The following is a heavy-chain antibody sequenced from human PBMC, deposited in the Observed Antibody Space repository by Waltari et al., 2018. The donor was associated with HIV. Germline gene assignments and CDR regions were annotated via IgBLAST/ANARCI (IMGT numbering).Heavy chain of an antibody. V-gene: IGHV4-39*01. CDR1: GGSISSTTYY. D-gene: IGHD6-19*01. CDR2: IYYSGIT. Sequence: QLQLQESGPGLVKPSETLSLTCPVSGGSISSTTYYWGWIRPPPGKGLEGLGGIYYSGITYHSPPLMIRVPISVDTSKNQFSLVLASVTAADTALYYCTRLGSLLSGPSFWGQGTLVTVSS. J-gene: IGHJ4*02. CDR3: TRLGSLLSGPSF.